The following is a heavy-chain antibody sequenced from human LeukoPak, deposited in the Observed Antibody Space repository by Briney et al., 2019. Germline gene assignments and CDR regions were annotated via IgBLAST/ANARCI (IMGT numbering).Heavy chain of an antibody. D-gene: IGHD3-9*01. CDR1: GYTFTSYY. Sequence: ASVKVSCKASGYTFTSYYMHWVRQAPGQGLEWMGIINPSGGSTSYAQKFQGRVTMTRDMSTSTVYMELSSLRSEDTAVYYCARGVYDILTGYYRGSAIWFDPWGQGTLVTVSS. V-gene: IGHV1-46*01. CDR2: INPSGGST. J-gene: IGHJ5*02. CDR3: ARGVYDILTGYYRGSAIWFDP.